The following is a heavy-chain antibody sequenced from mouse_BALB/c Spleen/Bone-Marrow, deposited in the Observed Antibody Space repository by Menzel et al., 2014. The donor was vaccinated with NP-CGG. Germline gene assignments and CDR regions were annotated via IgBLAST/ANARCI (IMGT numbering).Heavy chain of an antibody. CDR1: GFDFSSYW. CDR3: ARLGYYGWFAY. CDR2: INPESNTI. J-gene: IGHJ3*01. V-gene: IGHV4-1*02. Sequence: EVQLQQPGGGLVQPGGSLKLSCAASGFDFSSYWMSWVRQAPGKGLQWIGEINPESNTIDYTPSLKDKFIISRDNAKNTLYLQMSKVRSEDTALYCCARLGYYGWFAYWGQGTLVTVSA. D-gene: IGHD2-3*01.